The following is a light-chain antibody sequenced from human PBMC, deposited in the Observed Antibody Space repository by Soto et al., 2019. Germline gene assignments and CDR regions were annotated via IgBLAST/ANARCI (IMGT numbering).Light chain of an antibody. J-gene: IGKJ2*01. CDR3: QQYGSSPLYT. CDR2: GAS. CDR1: QSVSSSY. Sequence: EIELTQSPGTLSLSTGERATLSCRASQSVSSSYLAWYQQKPGQAPRLLIYGASSRATGIPDRFRGSGSGTDFTLTISRLEPEDFAVYYCQQYGSSPLYTFGQGTKVDIK. V-gene: IGKV3-20*01.